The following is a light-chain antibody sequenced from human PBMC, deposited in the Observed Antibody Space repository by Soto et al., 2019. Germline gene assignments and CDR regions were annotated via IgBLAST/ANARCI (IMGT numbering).Light chain of an antibody. CDR2: DAS. Sequence: DIQMTQSPCTLSASVGDRVTITCRASQSISSWLAWYQQKPGKAPKLLIYDASSLESGVPSRFSGSGSGTEFTLTISSLQPYDFATYYCQQYNSYSKTFGQGTKVEIK. V-gene: IGKV1-5*01. CDR3: QQYNSYSKT. CDR1: QSISSW. J-gene: IGKJ1*01.